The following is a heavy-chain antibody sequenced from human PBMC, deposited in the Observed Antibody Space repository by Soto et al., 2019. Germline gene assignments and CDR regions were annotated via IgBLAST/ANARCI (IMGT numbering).Heavy chain of an antibody. V-gene: IGHV3-7*01. Sequence: EGQLVESGGGLVQPGGSLRLTCTASGFTFTSSWMAWVRQAPGKGLEWVGNIKQDGSEVYYLDSVRGRFTISRDSAWKSLYLQVSSLRVEDTAVYYCAGIQNNWFDPWGQGTLVAVSS. CDR2: IKQDGSEV. CDR1: GFTFTSSW. CDR3: AGIQNNWFDP. J-gene: IGHJ5*02.